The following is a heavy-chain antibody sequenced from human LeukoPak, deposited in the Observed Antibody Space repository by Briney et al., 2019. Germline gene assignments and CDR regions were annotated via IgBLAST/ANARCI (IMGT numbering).Heavy chain of an antibody. D-gene: IGHD2-2*01. V-gene: IGHV4-39*01. Sequence: SETLSLTCTVSGGSISSSSYYWGWIRQPPGKGLEWIGSIYYSGSTYYNPSLKSRVTISVDTSKNQFSLKLSSVTAADTAVYYCARLMGKEYCSSTSCCKGQTDYWGQGALVTVSS. CDR1: GGSISSSSYY. CDR2: IYYSGST. J-gene: IGHJ4*02. CDR3: ARLMGKEYCSSTSCCKGQTDY.